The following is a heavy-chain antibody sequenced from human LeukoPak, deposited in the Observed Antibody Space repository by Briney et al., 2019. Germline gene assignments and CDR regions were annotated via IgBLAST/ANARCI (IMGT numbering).Heavy chain of an antibody. V-gene: IGHV4-34*01. CDR2: INHSGST. J-gene: IGHJ4*02. CDR3: ARRSYYFDY. CDR1: GGSFSGYY. Sequence: PSETLSLTCAVYGGSFSGYYWSWIRQPPGKGLEWIGEINHSGSTNYNPSLKSQVTISVDTSKNQFSLKLSSVTAADTAVYYCARRSYYFDYWGQGTLVTVSS.